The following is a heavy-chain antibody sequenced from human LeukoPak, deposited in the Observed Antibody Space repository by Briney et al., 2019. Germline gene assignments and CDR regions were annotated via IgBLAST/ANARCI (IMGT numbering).Heavy chain of an antibody. J-gene: IGHJ4*02. D-gene: IGHD6-13*01. V-gene: IGHV5-51*01. CDR1: GYPFTSYW. CDR3: ARQRFFSSSWYDY. Sequence: GGPLQISCQGSGYPFTSYWIGGVRQLHGKGLEGMGIINPGDSDTRYSPSLEGQVNISADKTISTAYLQWSSLKASDTAMYYCARQRFFSSSWYDYWGQGTLVTVSS. CDR2: INPGDSDT.